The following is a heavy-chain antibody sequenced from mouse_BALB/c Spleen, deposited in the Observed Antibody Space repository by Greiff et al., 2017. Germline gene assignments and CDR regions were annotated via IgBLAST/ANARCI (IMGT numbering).Heavy chain of an antibody. V-gene: IGHV1S135*01. CDR1: GYSFTSYY. Sequence: EVKLMESGPELMKPGASVKISCKASGYSFTSYYMHWVKQSHGKSLEWIGYIDPFNGGTSYNQKFKGKATLTVDKSSSTAYMHLSSLTSEDSAVYYCARRGYYGNYEGAMDYWGQGTSVTVSS. D-gene: IGHD2-1*01. CDR2: IDPFNGGT. J-gene: IGHJ4*01. CDR3: ARRGYYGNYEGAMDY.